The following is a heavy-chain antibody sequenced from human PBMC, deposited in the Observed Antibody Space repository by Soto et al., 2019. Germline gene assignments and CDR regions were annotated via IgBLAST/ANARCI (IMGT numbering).Heavy chain of an antibody. CDR3: GRDLMAYGPPPPNWFDP. CDR2: IWYDGSNK. CDR1: GFTFSSYG. Sequence: QVQLVESGGGVVQPGRSLRLSCAASGFTFSSYGMHWVRQAPGKGLEWVAVIWYDGSNKYYADSVKGRFTISRDNSKNTLYLQKNSPRAEGTGGYYCGRDLMAYGPPPPNWFDPWGQGTLVTVSS. J-gene: IGHJ5*02. D-gene: IGHD2-8*01. V-gene: IGHV3-33*01.